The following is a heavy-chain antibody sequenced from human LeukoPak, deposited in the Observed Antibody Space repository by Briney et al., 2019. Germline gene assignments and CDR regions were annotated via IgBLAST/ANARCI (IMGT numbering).Heavy chain of an antibody. J-gene: IGHJ3*02. Sequence: SARLSLTCTVAAGSLSSYYWGSIQHPPGEGLEWIAYIYYSGSTNYNPSLRSGVTISVDTSKNQFSLKLSSVTAADTAVYYCARGSWFGELLVAFDIWGQGTMVTVSS. CDR3: ARGSWFGELLVAFDI. V-gene: IGHV4-59*01. CDR2: IYYSGST. CDR1: AGSLSSYY. D-gene: IGHD3-10*01.